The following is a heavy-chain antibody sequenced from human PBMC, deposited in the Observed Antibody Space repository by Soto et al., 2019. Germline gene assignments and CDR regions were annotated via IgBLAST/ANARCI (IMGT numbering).Heavy chain of an antibody. CDR2: INHSGST. V-gene: IGHV4-34*01. Sequence: QVQLQQWGAGLLKPSETLSLTCAVYGGSFSGYYWSWIRQPPGKGLEWIGEINHSGSTNYNPSLKSRVTISVDTSKNQFSLKLSSVTAADTAVYYCARGGRVQRLWFGDPGVYFDYWGQGTLVTVSS. D-gene: IGHD3-10*01. CDR3: ARGGRVQRLWFGDPGVYFDY. J-gene: IGHJ4*02. CDR1: GGSFSGYY.